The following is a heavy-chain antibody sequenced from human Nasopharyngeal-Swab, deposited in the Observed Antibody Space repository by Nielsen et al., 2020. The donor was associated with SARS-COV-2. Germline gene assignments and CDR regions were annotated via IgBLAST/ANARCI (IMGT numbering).Heavy chain of an antibody. CDR2: IYYSGST. CDR3: ARDRRDYCNGGNCGIYFDY. D-gene: IGHD2-15*01. CDR1: GDSISSGSYY. Sequence: SETLSLTCSVSGDSISSGSYYWSWIRQHPGKGLEWIGYIYYSGSTYYNPSLKSRVTISVDTSKNQFSLKLSSVTAADTAVYYCARDRRDYCNGGNCGIYFDYWGQGTLVTVSS. V-gene: IGHV4-31*03. J-gene: IGHJ4*02.